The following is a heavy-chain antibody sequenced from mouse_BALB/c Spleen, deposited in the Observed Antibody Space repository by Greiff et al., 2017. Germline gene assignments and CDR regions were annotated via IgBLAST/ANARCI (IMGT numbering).Heavy chain of an antibody. V-gene: IGHV1-77*01. CDR1: GYTFTDYY. D-gene: IGHD2-4*01. CDR3: ARSMITTRAMDY. J-gene: IGHJ4*01. Sequence: QVQLKQSGAELARPGASVKLSCKASGYTFTDYYINWVKQRTGQGLEWIGEIYPGSGNTYYNEKFKGKATLTADKSSSTAYMQLSSLTSEDSAVYFCARSMITTRAMDYWGQGTSVTVSS. CDR2: IYPGSGNT.